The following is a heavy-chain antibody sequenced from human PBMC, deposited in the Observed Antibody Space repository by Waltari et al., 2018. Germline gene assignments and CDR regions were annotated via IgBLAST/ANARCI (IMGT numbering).Heavy chain of an antibody. CDR1: GYTFTSYG. CDR2: ISAYNGNT. Sequence: QVQLVQSGAEVKKPGASVKVSCKASGYTFTSYGIRWVRQAPGQGLEWMGWISAYNGNTNYAQKLQGRVTMTTDTSTSTAYMELRSLRSDDTAVYYCARQRGYCSGGSCLYYFDYWGQGTLVTVSS. J-gene: IGHJ4*02. CDR3: ARQRGYCSGGSCLYYFDY. V-gene: IGHV1-18*01. D-gene: IGHD2-15*01.